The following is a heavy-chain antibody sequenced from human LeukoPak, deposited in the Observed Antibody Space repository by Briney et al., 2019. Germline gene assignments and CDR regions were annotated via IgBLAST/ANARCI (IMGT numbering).Heavy chain of an antibody. V-gene: IGHV1-2*02. D-gene: IGHD3-3*01. CDR1: GYTFTGYY. Sequence: GASVKVSCKASGYTFTGYYMHWVRQAPGQGLEWMGWINPNSGGTNYAQKFQGRVTMTRDPSISTAYMELSRLRSDDTAVYYCARGWYDFWSGYYGYWGQGTLVTVSS. CDR3: ARGWYDFWSGYYGY. CDR2: INPNSGGT. J-gene: IGHJ4*02.